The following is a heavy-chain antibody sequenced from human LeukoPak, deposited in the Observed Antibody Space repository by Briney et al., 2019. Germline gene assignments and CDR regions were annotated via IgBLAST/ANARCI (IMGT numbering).Heavy chain of an antibody. CDR1: GXTFSTYW. Sequence: GGSLRLSCAASGXTFSTYWMSWVRQAPGKGLEWVANIKEDGRQKFYVDSVKGRFTISRDNAKNSLYLQMDSLRAEDTAVYYCARDLDYWGQGTPVTVSS. CDR3: ARDLDY. J-gene: IGHJ4*02. V-gene: IGHV3-7*04. CDR2: IKEDGRQK.